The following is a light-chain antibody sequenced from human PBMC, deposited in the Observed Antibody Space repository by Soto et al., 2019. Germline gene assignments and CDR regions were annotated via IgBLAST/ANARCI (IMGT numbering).Light chain of an antibody. J-gene: IGLJ1*01. Sequence: QSVLAQPASVSGSRGQSITMSCTGTSSDDGGYNYVSWYQQHPGKAPKLMIYEVSNRPSGVSNRFSGSKSGNTASLTISGLQAEDEADYYCSSYTSSSTLYVFGTGTKLTVL. CDR1: SSDDGGYNY. CDR2: EVS. V-gene: IGLV2-14*01. CDR3: SSYTSSSTLYV.